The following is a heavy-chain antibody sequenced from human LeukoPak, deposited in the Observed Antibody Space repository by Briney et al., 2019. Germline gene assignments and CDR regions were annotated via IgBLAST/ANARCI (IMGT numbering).Heavy chain of an antibody. CDR2: IYYSGST. J-gene: IGHJ3*02. CDR3: ARVSTLAGYYDFWSGYFRLRDAFDI. CDR1: GDSISRYY. Sequence: SETLSLTCTVSGDSISRYYRSWIRQPAGKGLEWIGSIYYSGSTYYNPSLKSRVTISVGTSKNQFSLKLSSVTAADTAVYYCARVSTLAGYYDFWSGYFRLRDAFDIWGQGTMVTVSS. V-gene: IGHV4-4*07. D-gene: IGHD3-3*01.